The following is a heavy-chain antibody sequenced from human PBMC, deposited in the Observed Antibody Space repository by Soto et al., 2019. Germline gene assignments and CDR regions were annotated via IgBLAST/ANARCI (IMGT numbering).Heavy chain of an antibody. CDR3: ATWTLPLSWNWLQSAAGKFDY. CDR2: ISSDGNNK. CDR1: EFSFNNYA. V-gene: IGHV3-30-3*01. D-gene: IGHD5-12*01. J-gene: IGHJ4*02. Sequence: QVHLVEYGGGVVRPGTSLRVSCSASEFSFNNYAVHWFRKAPGEGLEWVALISSDGNNKYYPDSVRGRFTISRDHSNNTVYLQMHRLRVDDPAVYYCATWTLPLSWNWLQSAAGKFDYWGQGTLVTVSS.